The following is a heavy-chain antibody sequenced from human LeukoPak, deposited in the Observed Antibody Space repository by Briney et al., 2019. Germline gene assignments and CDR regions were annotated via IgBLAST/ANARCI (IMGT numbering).Heavy chain of an antibody. J-gene: IGHJ5*02. V-gene: IGHV3-48*04. CDR1: GFTFCSYN. D-gene: IGHD2-2*01. CDR3: ARLGYCSSTSCLHKWFDP. Sequence: GGSLCLSSAASGFTFCSYNMNWVGQGPGQGREWGSYISPSSTGIDYAASVRGRFTISRDNAKSSLYLQVNSLRAEDTAVYYCARLGYCSSTSCLHKWFDPWGQGTLVTVSS. CDR2: ISPSSTGI.